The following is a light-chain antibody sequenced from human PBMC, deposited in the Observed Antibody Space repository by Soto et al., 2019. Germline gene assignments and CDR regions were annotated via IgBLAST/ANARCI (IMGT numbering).Light chain of an antibody. CDR1: SNDVGGYDY. J-gene: IGLJ2*01. CDR3: SSDVGSLVV. V-gene: IGLV2-8*01. Sequence: QSVLTQPPSASGSPGQSVTVSCTGTSNDVGGYDYVSWFQQHPGKAPKLMIYEVSKRPSGVPDRFSGSKSGNTASLTVSGLQAEDEADYYCSSDVGSLVVFGGGTKLTVL. CDR2: EVS.